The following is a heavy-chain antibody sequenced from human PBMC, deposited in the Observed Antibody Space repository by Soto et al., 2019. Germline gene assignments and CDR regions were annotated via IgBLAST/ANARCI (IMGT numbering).Heavy chain of an antibody. Sequence: QITLKESGPTLVKPTQTLTLTCTFSGFSLSTSGVGVGWIRQPPGKALEWLALIYWDDDKRYSPSLKSRLTITKDTSKNQVVLTMTNMDPEDTATYYCAHTLGIAAATPPFDYWGQGTLVTVSS. CDR3: AHTLGIAAATPPFDY. CDR1: GFSLSTSGVG. V-gene: IGHV2-5*02. J-gene: IGHJ4*02. D-gene: IGHD6-13*01. CDR2: IYWDDDK.